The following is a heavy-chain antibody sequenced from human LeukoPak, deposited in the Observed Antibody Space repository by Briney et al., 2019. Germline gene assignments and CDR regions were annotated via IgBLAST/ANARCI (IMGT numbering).Heavy chain of an antibody. J-gene: IGHJ3*02. V-gene: IGHV4-61*02. Sequence: SETLSLTCTVSGGSISSGSYYWSWIWQPAGKGLEWIGRIYTSGSTNYNPSLKSRVTISVDTSKNQFSLKLSSVTAADTAVYYCARAGRVGYCSSTSCLEGAFDIWGQGTMVTVSS. CDR1: GGSISSGSYY. CDR3: ARAGRVGYCSSTSCLEGAFDI. D-gene: IGHD2-2*01. CDR2: IYTSGST.